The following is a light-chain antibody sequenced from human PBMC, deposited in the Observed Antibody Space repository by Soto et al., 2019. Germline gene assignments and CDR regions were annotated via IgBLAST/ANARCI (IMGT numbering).Light chain of an antibody. CDR3: QQYNTYWA. CDR2: EAS. J-gene: IGKJ1*01. Sequence: DIQMTQSPSTLSASVGDTITITCRASQSIGRWVAWYQQKPGKGPKLLIYEASSLENGVPSRFSGSGSGTEFTITINSLQPDDFAIYYCQQYNTYWAFGQGTKVEIK. V-gene: IGKV1-5*03. CDR1: QSIGRW.